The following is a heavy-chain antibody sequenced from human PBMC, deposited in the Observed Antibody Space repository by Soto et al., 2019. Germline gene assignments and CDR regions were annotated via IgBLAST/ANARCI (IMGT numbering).Heavy chain of an antibody. CDR2: IYWDGDE. Sequence: QITLRESGPTLVKPTQTLTLTCSFSGFSLSTNGASVGWIRQPPGKALEWLALIYWDGDEHYRPSLKSRLTITKDTSKNQVVLTMANMDPVATATYYCTHRRVDTTVDHTKKAHWYFELWGRGTLVTVSS. CDR1: GFSLSTNGAS. D-gene: IGHD5-18*01. V-gene: IGHV2-5*02. J-gene: IGHJ2*01. CDR3: THRRVDTTVDHTKKAHWYFEL.